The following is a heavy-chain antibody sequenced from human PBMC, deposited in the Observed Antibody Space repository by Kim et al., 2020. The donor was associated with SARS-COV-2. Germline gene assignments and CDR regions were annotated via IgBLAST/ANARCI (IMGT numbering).Heavy chain of an antibody. CDR2: ISSSSSYI. Sequence: GGSLRLSCAASGFTFSSYSMNWVRQAPGKGLEWVSSISSSSSYIYYADSVKGRFTISRDNAKNSLYLQMNSLRAEDTAVYYCASNPGGRYYDFWSPIKYSPDYWGQGTLVTVSS. D-gene: IGHD3-3*01. V-gene: IGHV3-21*01. CDR1: GFTFSSYS. J-gene: IGHJ4*02. CDR3: ASNPGGRYYDFWSPIKYSPDY.